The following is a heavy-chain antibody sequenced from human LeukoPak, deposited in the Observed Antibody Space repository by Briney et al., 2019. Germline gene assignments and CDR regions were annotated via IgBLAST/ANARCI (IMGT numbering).Heavy chain of an antibody. CDR1: GFTFSSYD. D-gene: IGHD3-10*02. CDR2: IGTAGDT. CDR3: ARGVRGARSLDY. J-gene: IGHJ4*02. Sequence: GGSLRLSCAASGFTFSSYDMHWVRQATGKGLEWVSAIGTAGDTYYPGSVKGRFTISRENAKNSLYLQMNSLRAGDTAVYYCARGVRGARSLDYWGQGTLVTVSS. V-gene: IGHV3-13*01.